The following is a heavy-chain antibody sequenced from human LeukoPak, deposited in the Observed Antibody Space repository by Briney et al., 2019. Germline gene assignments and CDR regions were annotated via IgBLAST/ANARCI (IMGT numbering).Heavy chain of an antibody. V-gene: IGHV4-59*12. J-gene: IGHJ4*02. CDR1: GGSITSYY. Sequence: RSETLSLTCTVSGGSITSYYWTWIRQPPGKGLEWIGEIHNSGTTNHNPSLNSRVTISEDTSKNQIYLNLRSVTAADTAVYYCARRYYYNLGSFPFDFWGQGTLVTVSS. CDR2: IHNSGTT. CDR3: ARRYYYNLGSFPFDF. D-gene: IGHD3-10*01.